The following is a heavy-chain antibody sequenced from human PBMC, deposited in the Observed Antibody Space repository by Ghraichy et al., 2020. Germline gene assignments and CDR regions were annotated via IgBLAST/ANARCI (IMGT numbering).Heavy chain of an antibody. J-gene: IGHJ3*02. Sequence: SETLSLTCKVSGDSLMGSKDYWGWIRQRPEKGLEWIGSVYYSGSTHYNPSLKSRVSISVDTSKNQFSLRLDSVIAADTAVYYCVQNVAVTTATTTRCQALHIWGPGTLVAVSS. CDR2: VYYSGST. D-gene: IGHD1-26*01. CDR1: GDSLMGSKDY. CDR3: VQNVAVTTATTTRCQALHI. V-gene: IGHV4-39*01.